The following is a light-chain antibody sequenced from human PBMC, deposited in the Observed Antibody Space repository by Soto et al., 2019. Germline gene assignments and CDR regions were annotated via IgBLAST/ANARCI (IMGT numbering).Light chain of an antibody. CDR1: GTDVGQYNY. CDR3: SSYGGFNNVL. J-gene: IGLJ2*01. Sequence: QSALTQPPSASGSPGHSVTISCTGAGTDVGQYNYVSWYQQHPGNAPKLLIHHVSRRPSRVPARFSGSKSGNTASLTVSGLQTEDEADYYCSSYGGFNNVLSGGGTKVTVL. CDR2: HVS. V-gene: IGLV2-8*01.